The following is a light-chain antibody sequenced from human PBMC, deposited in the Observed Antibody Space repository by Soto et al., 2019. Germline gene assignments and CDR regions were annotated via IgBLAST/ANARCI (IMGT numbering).Light chain of an antibody. V-gene: IGKV1-5*03. CDR3: QQYNTYPYT. J-gene: IGKJ2*01. Sequence: DIQMTQSPSTLSASVGDRVTITCRASQSIGSWLAWYQQKPGKAPNLLIYKGSSLESGVPSRFSGSGSGTEFTLTISSLQHDDFASYYCQQYNTYPYTFGKGTQLEIE. CDR2: KGS. CDR1: QSIGSW.